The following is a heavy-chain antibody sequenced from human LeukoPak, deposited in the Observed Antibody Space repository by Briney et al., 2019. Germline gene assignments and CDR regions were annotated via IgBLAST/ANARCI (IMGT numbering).Heavy chain of an antibody. CDR1: GGSFSGYY. CDR3: ARVRWYYGSGSYYDY. D-gene: IGHD3-10*01. CDR2: INHSGST. J-gene: IGHJ4*02. V-gene: IGHV4-34*01. Sequence: SETLSLTCAVYGGSFSGYYWSWIRQPPGKGLEWIGEINHSGSTNYNPSLKSRVTISVDTSKNQFSLKLSPVTAADTAVYYCARVRWYYGSGSYYDYWGQGTLVTVSS.